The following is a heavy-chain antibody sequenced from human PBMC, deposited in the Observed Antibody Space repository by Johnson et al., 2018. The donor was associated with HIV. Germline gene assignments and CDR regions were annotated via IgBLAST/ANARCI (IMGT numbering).Heavy chain of an antibody. D-gene: IGHD3-16*02. CDR2: ISWNGGST. Sequence: VQLVESGGGLVQPGRSLRLSCAASGFTFDDYAMHWVRQAPGKGLEWVSGISWNGGSTGYVDSVKGRFTISRDNANNSLYMQMNSLRAEDTALYYCARASYVWGSYRYTGVCGAFDIWGQGTMVTVSS. J-gene: IGHJ3*02. CDR1: GFTFDDYA. V-gene: IGHV3-9*01. CDR3: ARASYVWGSYRYTGVCGAFDI.